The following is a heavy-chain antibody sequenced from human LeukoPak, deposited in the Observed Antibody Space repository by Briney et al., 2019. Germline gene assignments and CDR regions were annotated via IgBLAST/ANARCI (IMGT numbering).Heavy chain of an antibody. CDR2: IYHSGST. J-gene: IGHJ4*02. D-gene: IGHD3-9*01. CDR1: GGSISSSNW. V-gene: IGHV4-4*02. CDR3: ARVNYDILTGYPDY. Sequence: SETLSLTCAVSGGSISSSNWWSWVRQPPGKGLEWIGEIYHSGSTYYNPSLKSRVTISVDTSKNQFSLKLSSVTAADTAVYYCARVNYDILTGYPDYWGQGTLVTVSS.